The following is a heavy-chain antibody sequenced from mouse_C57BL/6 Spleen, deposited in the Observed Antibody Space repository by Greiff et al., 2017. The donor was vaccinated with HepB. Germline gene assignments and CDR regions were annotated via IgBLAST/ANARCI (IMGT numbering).Heavy chain of an antibody. V-gene: IGHV8-12*01. CDR2: IYWDDDK. J-gene: IGHJ4*01. D-gene: IGHD2-4*01. CDR1: GFSLSTSGMG. Sequence: QVQLKESGPGILQSSQTLSLTCSFSGFSLSTSGMGVSWIRQPSGKGLEWLAHIYWDDDKRYNPSLKSRLTISKDTSRNQVFLKITSVDTADTATYYCARSGHYDYDNYAMGYWGQGTSVTVSS. CDR3: ARSGHYDYDNYAMGY.